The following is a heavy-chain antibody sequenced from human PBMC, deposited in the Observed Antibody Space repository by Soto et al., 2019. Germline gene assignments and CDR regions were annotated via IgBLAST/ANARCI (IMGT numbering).Heavy chain of an antibody. CDR3: ARVGARYTSTWYVMDL. CDR1: GGSVSSDSYY. V-gene: IGHV4-61*01. Sequence: SETLSLTCSVSGGSVSSDSYYWSWIRQPPGKGLEWIGYIFYRGTTNCDPSLKSRVTISVDTSKNQFSLKLSSVTAADTGGYSCARVGARYTSTWYVMDLWGQGPMVAVS. D-gene: IGHD6-13*01. J-gene: IGHJ3*01. CDR2: IFYRGTT.